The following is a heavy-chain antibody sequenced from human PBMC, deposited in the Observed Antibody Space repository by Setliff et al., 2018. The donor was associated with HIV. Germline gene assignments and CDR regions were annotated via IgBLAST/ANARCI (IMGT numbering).Heavy chain of an antibody. CDR3: ARGVGAASYNPLDF. Sequence: SLRLSCAASGFTFSNYNMNWARQAPGEGLEWISYISDDTSTVYYADSVKGRFTISRDNAKNSLYLQMNSLRAEDTAIYYCARGVGAASYNPLDFWGQGTLVTVSS. J-gene: IGHJ4*02. CDR2: ISDDTSTV. D-gene: IGHD1-26*01. V-gene: IGHV3-48*01. CDR1: GFTFSNYN.